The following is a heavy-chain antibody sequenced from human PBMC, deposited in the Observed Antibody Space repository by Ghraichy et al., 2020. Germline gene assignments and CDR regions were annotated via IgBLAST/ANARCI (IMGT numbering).Heavy chain of an antibody. V-gene: IGHV1-2*02. Sequence: ASVKVSCKASGYTFTGYYMHWVRQAPGQGLEWMGWINPNSGGTNYAQKFQGRVTMTRDTSISTAYMELSRLRSDDTAVYYCAREGSSSWRPYYYYGMDVWGQGTTVTVSS. CDR3: AREGSSSWRPYYYYGMDV. CDR2: INPNSGGT. CDR1: GYTFTGYY. D-gene: IGHD6-13*01. J-gene: IGHJ6*02.